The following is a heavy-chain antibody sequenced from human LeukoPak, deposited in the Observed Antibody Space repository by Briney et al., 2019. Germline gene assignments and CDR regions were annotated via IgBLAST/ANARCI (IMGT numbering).Heavy chain of an antibody. V-gene: IGHV3-23*01. Sequence: GGSLRLSCAASGFTFSSNAMSWVRQAPGKGLEWVSAITGNGGRTYYADSVKGRFTISRDNSKNTLYLQMNSLRAEDTAVYYCAKRFLGDFWSGYSYYMDVWGKGTTVTVSS. CDR2: ITGNGGRT. D-gene: IGHD3-3*01. J-gene: IGHJ6*03. CDR3: AKRFLGDFWSGYSYYMDV. CDR1: GFTFSSNA.